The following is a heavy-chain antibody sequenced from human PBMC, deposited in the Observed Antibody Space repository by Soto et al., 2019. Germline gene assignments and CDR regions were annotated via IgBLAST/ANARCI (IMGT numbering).Heavy chain of an antibody. J-gene: IGHJ6*03. CDR3: ARHFSTEKEVFSDQQLVQDYYYYYMDV. Sequence: GESLKISCKGSGYSFTSYWIGWVRQMPGKGLEWMGIIYPGDSDTRYSPSFQGQVTISADKSISTAYLQWSSLKASDTAMYYCARHFSTEKEVFSDQQLVQDYYYYYMDVWGKGTTVTVSS. V-gene: IGHV5-51*01. CDR2: IYPGDSDT. CDR1: GYSFTSYW. D-gene: IGHD6-13*01.